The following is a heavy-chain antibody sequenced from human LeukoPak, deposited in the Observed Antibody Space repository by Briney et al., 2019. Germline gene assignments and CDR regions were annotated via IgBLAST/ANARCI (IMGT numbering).Heavy chain of an antibody. V-gene: IGHV1-2*02. CDR3: ARDKLRYFDY. Sequence: ASVKVSCKASGYTFTDYYMQWVRQAPGQGLEWMGWINPKSGGTNYAQQFQGRVTMTRDTSISTAYMELSRLRSDDTAMYYCARDKLRYFDYWGQGTLVTVSS. J-gene: IGHJ4*02. CDR1: GYTFTDYY. CDR2: INPKSGGT. D-gene: IGHD3-10*01.